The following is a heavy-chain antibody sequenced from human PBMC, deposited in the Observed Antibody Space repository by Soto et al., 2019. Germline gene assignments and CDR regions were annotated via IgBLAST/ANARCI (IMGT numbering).Heavy chain of an antibody. V-gene: IGHV4-59*02. CDR1: GDTVWIYY. CDR3: ASWVASGAVVYYYYYGMDV. Sequence: LTSASSGDTVWIYYGTWTRQTPGKGLEWIGYIYYSGSTNYNPSLKSRVTISVDTSKNQFSLKLSSVTAADTAVYYCASWVASGAVVYYYYYGMDVWGQGATVTVSS. J-gene: IGHJ6*02. D-gene: IGHD6-19*01. CDR2: IYYSGST.